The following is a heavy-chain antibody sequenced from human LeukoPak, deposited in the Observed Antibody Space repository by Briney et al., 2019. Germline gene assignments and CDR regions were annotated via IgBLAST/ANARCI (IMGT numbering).Heavy chain of an antibody. CDR2: IKSDGSST. D-gene: IGHD1-26*01. Sequence: GGSLRLSCATSGFTFSRYWMHWVRQAPGKGLVWVSRIKSDGSSTSHADSVKGRFTISRDNAKNTLYLQMNSLRAEDTAVYYCAREEEGELPDYWGQGTLVAVSS. V-gene: IGHV3-74*01. CDR3: AREEEGELPDY. J-gene: IGHJ4*02. CDR1: GFTFSRYW.